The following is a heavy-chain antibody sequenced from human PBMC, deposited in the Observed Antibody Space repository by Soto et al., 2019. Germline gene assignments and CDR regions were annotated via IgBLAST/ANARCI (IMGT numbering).Heavy chain of an antibody. CDR3: ASTITIFGVVIRSRHYYYGMDV. CDR1: GGTFSSYA. Sequence: SVKVSCKASGGTFSSYAISWVRQAPGQGLEWMGGIIPIFGTANYAQKFQGRVTITADESTSTAYMELSSLRSEDTAVYYCASTITIFGVVIRSRHYYYGMDVWGQGTTVTVSS. V-gene: IGHV1-69*13. J-gene: IGHJ6*02. CDR2: IIPIFGTA. D-gene: IGHD3-3*01.